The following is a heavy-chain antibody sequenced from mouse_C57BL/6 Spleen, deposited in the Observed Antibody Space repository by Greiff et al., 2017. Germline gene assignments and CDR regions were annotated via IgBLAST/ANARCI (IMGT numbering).Heavy chain of an antibody. J-gene: IGHJ4*01. CDR1: GYAFSSSW. D-gene: IGHD2-3*01. CDR2: IYPGDGDT. CDR3: APYDGYYDYYAMDY. Sequence: QVQLKQSGPELVKPGASVKISCKASGYAFSSSWMNWVKQRPGKGLEWIGRIYPGDGDTNYNGKFKGKATLTADKSSSTAYMQLSSLTSEDSAVYFCAPYDGYYDYYAMDYWGQGTSVTVSS. V-gene: IGHV1-82*01.